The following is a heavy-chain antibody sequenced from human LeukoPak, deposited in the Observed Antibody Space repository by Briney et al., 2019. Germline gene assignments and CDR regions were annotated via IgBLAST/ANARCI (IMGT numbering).Heavy chain of an antibody. CDR1: GGSISSSSYY. CDR2: IYYSGST. Sequence: SETLSLTCTVSGGSISSSSYYWGWIRQPPGKGLEWIGSIYYSGSTYYNPSLKSRITISVDTSKNQFSLKLSSVTAADTAVYYCAERDRGLYYFDYWGQGTLVTVSS. V-gene: IGHV4-39*07. CDR3: AERDRGLYYFDY. J-gene: IGHJ4*02. D-gene: IGHD1-1*01.